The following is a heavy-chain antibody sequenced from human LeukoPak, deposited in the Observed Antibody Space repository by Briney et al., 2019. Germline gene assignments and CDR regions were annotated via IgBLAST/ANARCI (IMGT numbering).Heavy chain of an antibody. CDR2: IKQDGSEK. CDR3: ARGQWTDF. J-gene: IGHJ4*02. V-gene: IGHV3-7*01. Sequence: GGSLRLSCAASGFTFSTYAMSWVRQAPGKGLEWVASIKQDGSEKYYVDSVKGRFTISRDNAKNSLYLQMNSLRAEDTAVYYCARGQWTDFWGQGTLVTVSS. D-gene: IGHD6-19*01. CDR1: GFTFSTYA.